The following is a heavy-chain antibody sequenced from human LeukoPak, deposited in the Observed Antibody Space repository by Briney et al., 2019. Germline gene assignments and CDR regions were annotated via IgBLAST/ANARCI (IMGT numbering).Heavy chain of an antibody. CDR3: AKDAAGPEY. CDR1: GFTVSSSF. D-gene: IGHD6-13*01. Sequence: PGGSLRLSCVGSGFTVSSSFMSWVRQAPGKGLFWVSGISAGGGSTYYADSVKGRFSISRDNSRNTLYLQMNSLRAEDTAVYYCAKDAAGPEYWGQGTLVTVSS. V-gene: IGHV3-23*01. CDR2: ISAGGGST. J-gene: IGHJ4*02.